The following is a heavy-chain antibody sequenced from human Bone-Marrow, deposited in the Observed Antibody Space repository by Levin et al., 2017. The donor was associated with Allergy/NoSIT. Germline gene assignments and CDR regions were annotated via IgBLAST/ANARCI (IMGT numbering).Heavy chain of an antibody. CDR1: GYNFTKNY. D-gene: IGHD3-22*01. Sequence: KVSCKGFGYNFTKNYIGWVRQMPGKGLEWMGIIYPGDSKSIYIPSLRGRVTISADKSIDTAYLQWSRLGASDTALYFCAKLVKTYYYDSRGYFYYYCMDVWGQGTTVIVSS. V-gene: IGHV5-51*01. J-gene: IGHJ6*02. CDR2: IYPGDSKS. CDR3: AKLVKTYYYDSRGYFYYYCMDV.